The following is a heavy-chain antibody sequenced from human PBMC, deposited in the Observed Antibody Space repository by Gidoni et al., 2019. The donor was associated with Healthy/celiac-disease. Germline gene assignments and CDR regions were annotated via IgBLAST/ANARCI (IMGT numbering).Heavy chain of an antibody. V-gene: IGHV3-21*01. CDR2: ISSSSSYI. Sequence: EVQLVESGGGLDKPGGSLSLSCAASGFTFSSYSMNWVRQAPGKGLEWVSSISSSSSYIYYADSVKGRFTISRDNAKNSLYLQMNSLRAEDTAVYYCARDPPGNSDGGFDPWGQGTLVTVSS. CDR1: GFTFSSYS. CDR3: ARDPPGNSDGGFDP. D-gene: IGHD1-26*01. J-gene: IGHJ5*02.